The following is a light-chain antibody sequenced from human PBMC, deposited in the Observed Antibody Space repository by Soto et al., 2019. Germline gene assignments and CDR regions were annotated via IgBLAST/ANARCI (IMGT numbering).Light chain of an antibody. V-gene: IGKV1-39*01. Sequence: IHRTHSPSSLSASVGYRVIITCLSIQIISSHLNCYHRKPGRAPKLLIFAASSFQSGVPSRFIGSRSGPDFTLTISSLQPEDFATNYCQQSYSSPPTFGQGTKVDIK. CDR1: QIISSH. CDR2: AAS. J-gene: IGKJ1*01. CDR3: QQSYSSPPT.